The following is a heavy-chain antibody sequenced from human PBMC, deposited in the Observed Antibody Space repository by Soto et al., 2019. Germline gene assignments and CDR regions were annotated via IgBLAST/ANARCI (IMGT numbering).Heavy chain of an antibody. J-gene: IGHJ4*02. D-gene: IGHD1-26*01. CDR3: ARVAGVGGQDEY. CDR2: ISGGGGSSTI. Sequence: EVQLVESGGGLVQPGGSLRLSCAVSGFTFSSYDMNWVRQAPGKGLEWVSYISGGGGSSTIYYADSVKGRFTISRDNAKNSLYLQMNSLRDEDTAVYYCARVAGVGGQDEYWGQGTLVTVSS. CDR1: GFTFSSYD. V-gene: IGHV3-48*02.